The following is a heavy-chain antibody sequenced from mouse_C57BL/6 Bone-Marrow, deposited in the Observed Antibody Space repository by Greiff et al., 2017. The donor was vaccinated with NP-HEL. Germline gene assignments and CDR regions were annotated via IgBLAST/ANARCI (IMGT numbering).Heavy chain of an antibody. D-gene: IGHD2-3*01. CDR1: GFSLTSYG. CDR3: DRIDGYYVEGDAMDY. V-gene: IGHV2-2*01. J-gene: IGHJ4*01. CDR2: IWSGGST. Sequence: VQLQQSGPGLVQPSQSLSITCTVSGFSLTSYGVHWVRQSPGKGLEWLGVIWSGGSTDYTAAFISRLSISKDNSKSQVFFKMNSLQADDTAIYYCDRIDGYYVEGDAMDYWGQGTSVTVSA.